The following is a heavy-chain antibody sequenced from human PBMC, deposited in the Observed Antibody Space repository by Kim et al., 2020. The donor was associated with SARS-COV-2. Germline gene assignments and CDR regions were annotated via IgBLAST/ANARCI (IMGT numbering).Heavy chain of an antibody. Sequence: SETLSLTCAVYGGSFSGYYWSWIRQPPGKGLEWIGEINHSGSTNYNPSLKSRVTISVDTSKNQFSLKLSSVTAADTAVYYCARFFTYDSSGYLTAYYYWGQGTLVTVSS. J-gene: IGHJ4*02. V-gene: IGHV4-34*01. D-gene: IGHD3-22*01. CDR2: INHSGST. CDR1: GGSFSGYY. CDR3: ARFFTYDSSGYLTAYYY.